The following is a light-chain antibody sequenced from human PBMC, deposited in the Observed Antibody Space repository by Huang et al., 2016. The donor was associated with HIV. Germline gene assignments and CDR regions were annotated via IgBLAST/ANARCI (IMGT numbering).Light chain of an antibody. CDR2: AAS. Sequence: DIQMTQSPSSLSASVRNRVTITCRASQASAKCLAWYQQKPGKAPKLLLYAASRLESGVPSRFSGSGSGTDYTLTISSLQPEDFATYYCQQYHSTPYTFGQGTKLEIK. CDR1: QASAKC. J-gene: IGKJ2*01. CDR3: QQYHSTPYT. V-gene: IGKV1-NL1*01.